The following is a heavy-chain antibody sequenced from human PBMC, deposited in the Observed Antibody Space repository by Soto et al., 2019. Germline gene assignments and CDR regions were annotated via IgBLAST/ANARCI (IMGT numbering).Heavy chain of an antibody. V-gene: IGHV1-2*02. CDR3: ARRIAVADNNWFDP. D-gene: IGHD6-19*01. J-gene: IGHJ5*02. CDR1: GYTFTGYY. Sequence: QVPLVQSGAEVKKPGASVKVSCKASGYTFTGYYMHWVRQAPGQGLEWLGWINPNSGGTNYAQKFQGRVTMTRDTSISTAYMELSRLRSDDTAVYYCARRIAVADNNWFDPWGQGTLVTVSS. CDR2: INPNSGGT.